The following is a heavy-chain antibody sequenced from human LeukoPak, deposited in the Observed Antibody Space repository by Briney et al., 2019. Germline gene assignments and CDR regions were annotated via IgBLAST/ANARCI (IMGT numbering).Heavy chain of an antibody. V-gene: IGHV4-4*07. D-gene: IGHD5-24*01. Sequence: SETLSLTCTVSGGSISSYYWSWIRQPAGKGLEWIGRIYTSGSTHYSPSLKSRVTMSVDTSKNQFSLKLSSVTAADTAVYYCARDNQRSYYYGMDVWGQGTTVTVSS. J-gene: IGHJ6*02. CDR1: GGSISSYY. CDR2: IYTSGST. CDR3: ARDNQRSYYYGMDV.